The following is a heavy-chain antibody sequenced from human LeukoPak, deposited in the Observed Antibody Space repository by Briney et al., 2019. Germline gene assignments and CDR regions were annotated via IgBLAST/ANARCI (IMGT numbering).Heavy chain of an antibody. Sequence: ASVKVSCKASGYTFTGYYMHWVRQAPGQGLEWMGWINPNSGGTNYAQKFQGRVTMTRDPSISTAYMELSRLRSDDTAVYYCASAYCGGDCYRHWFDPWGQGTLVTVSS. CDR3: ASAYCGGDCYRHWFDP. J-gene: IGHJ5*02. CDR2: INPNSGGT. CDR1: GYTFTGYY. V-gene: IGHV1-2*02. D-gene: IGHD2-21*02.